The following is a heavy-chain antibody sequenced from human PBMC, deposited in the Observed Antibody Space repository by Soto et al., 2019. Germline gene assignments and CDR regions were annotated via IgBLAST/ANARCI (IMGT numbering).Heavy chain of an antibody. D-gene: IGHD2-8*02. Sequence: QVQLVESGGGVVQSGRSLRLSCAASGFSFSSYAMHWVRQAPGKGLEWVAVISYDGSNKYYADSVRGRFTISRDNSKNTLYLQMNSLRPEDTAVCYSARASGPYYAYGMDVWGQGTTVTVSS. J-gene: IGHJ6*02. CDR2: ISYDGSNK. CDR1: GFSFSSYA. CDR3: ARASGPYYAYGMDV. V-gene: IGHV3-30-3*01.